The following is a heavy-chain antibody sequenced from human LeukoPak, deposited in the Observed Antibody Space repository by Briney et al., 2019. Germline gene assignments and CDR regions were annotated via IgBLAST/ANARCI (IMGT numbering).Heavy chain of an antibody. V-gene: IGHV3-7*01. CDR2: IKQDGSEI. CDR1: GFTFSSYA. Sequence: PGGSLRLSCAASGFTFSSYAMTWVRQAPGKGLEWVANIKQDGSEIYYVGSVEGRFTISRDNAKNSLYLQMNSLRADDTAVYYCVRRYMATSAEDFDHWGQGTLVTVSS. CDR3: VRRYMATSAEDFDH. D-gene: IGHD5-24*01. J-gene: IGHJ4*02.